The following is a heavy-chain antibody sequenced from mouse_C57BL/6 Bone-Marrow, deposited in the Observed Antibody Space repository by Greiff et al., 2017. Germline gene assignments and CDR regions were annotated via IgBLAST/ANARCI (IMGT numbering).Heavy chain of an antibody. J-gene: IGHJ1*03. CDR1: GYSITSGYY. CDR2: ISYDGRD. D-gene: IGHD1-1*01. CDR3: ATVKRYFDV. V-gene: IGHV3-6*01. Sequence: ESGPGLVKPSQSLSLTCSVTGYSITSGYYWNWIRQSPGNKLEWMGYISYDGRDNYNPSLKNRIAITRYTSKNQFCLKLNSVTTEDTATYYCATVKRYFDVWGTGTTVTVSS.